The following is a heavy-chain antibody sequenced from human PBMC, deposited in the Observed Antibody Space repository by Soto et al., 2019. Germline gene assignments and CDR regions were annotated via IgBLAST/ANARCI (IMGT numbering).Heavy chain of an antibody. CDR3: PKHVLGDDAEYFEH. CDR1: GFKFTSYA. D-gene: IGHD3-16*01. Sequence: EVQLLESGGGLAQPGGSLRLSCAATGFKFTSYAMSWVRQAPGKGLEWVSGIGGSGKFTHYADPVKGRFTLTRDNSNHTIFLQMDSLSGDARAVYSCPKHVLGDDAEYFEHWGQGSLVTVS. CDR2: IGGSGKFT. V-gene: IGHV3-23*01. J-gene: IGHJ1*01.